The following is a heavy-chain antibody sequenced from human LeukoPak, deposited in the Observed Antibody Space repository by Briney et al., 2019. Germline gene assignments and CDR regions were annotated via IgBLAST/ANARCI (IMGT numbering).Heavy chain of an antibody. D-gene: IGHD2-15*01. CDR3: VRHLSAGRPAFDI. V-gene: IGHV4-30-4*08. Sequence: SQTLSLTCTVSGGSISSGDYYWSWIRQHPGKGLEWIGYIYYSGSTNYNPSLKSRVTISVDTSNNKFSLRLTSLTAADTAVYYCVRHLSAGRPAFDIWGQGTMVTVSS. J-gene: IGHJ3*02. CDR2: IYYSGST. CDR1: GGSISSGDYY.